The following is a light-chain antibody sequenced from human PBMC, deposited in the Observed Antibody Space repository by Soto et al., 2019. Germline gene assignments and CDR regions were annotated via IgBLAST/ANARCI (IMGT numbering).Light chain of an antibody. CDR2: DTS. V-gene: IGKV3-15*01. CDR1: HSVGST. CDR3: QRYNNWPLT. J-gene: IGKJ4*01. Sequence: ETVMTQSPATLSVSPVESATLSCRASHSVGSTLAWYQQKPGQAPRLLMYDTSTRATGIPARFSGSGSGTDFTLTISRLEPEDFAVYYCQRYNNWPLTFGGGTKVDIK.